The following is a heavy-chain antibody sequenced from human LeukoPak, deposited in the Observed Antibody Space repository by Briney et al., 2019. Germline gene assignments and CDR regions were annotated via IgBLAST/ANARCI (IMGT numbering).Heavy chain of an antibody. Sequence: KPSETLSLTCGVSGGSFSGYYFSWVRQSPGKGLEWIGEINHSGSTNYNPSLKSRVTISVDTAKKQISLKLNSVTAADTAVYYCARNSVPSFYSDTSGYFYYWGQGTLVTVSS. CDR3: ARNSVPSFYSDTSGYFYY. J-gene: IGHJ4*02. V-gene: IGHV4-34*01. CDR1: GGSFSGYY. CDR2: INHSGST. D-gene: IGHD3-22*01.